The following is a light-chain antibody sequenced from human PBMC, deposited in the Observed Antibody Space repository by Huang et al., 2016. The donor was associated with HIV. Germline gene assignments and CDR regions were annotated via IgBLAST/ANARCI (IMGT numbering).Light chain of an antibody. CDR2: DAS. V-gene: IGKV3-11*01. CDR3: QHSNDWLA. J-gene: IGKJ4*01. CDR1: QSLSTY. Sequence: ILTQSPATLSLSPGETATLSCRASQSLSTYLGWYQQKPGQAPRLLIYDASTRATGGPGRFSGSGAATDFTLTSSSLEAEDCAVYYCQHSNDWLAFGGGTKLEIK.